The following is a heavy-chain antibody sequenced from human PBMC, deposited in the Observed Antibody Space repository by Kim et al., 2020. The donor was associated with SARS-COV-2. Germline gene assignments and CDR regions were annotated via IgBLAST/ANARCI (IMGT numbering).Heavy chain of an antibody. V-gene: IGHV4-39*01. Sequence: YYNPSLKSRVTRSVDTSKNQFSLKLSSVTAADTAVYYCASPTGPPYYFDYWGQGTLVTVSS. CDR3: ASPTGPPYYFDY. J-gene: IGHJ4*02. D-gene: IGHD1-1*01.